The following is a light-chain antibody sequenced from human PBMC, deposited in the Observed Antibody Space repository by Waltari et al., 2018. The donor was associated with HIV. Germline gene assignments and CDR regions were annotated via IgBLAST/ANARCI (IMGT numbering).Light chain of an antibody. CDR3: QVWDSSSDHPV. CDR2: DDS. CDR1: NIGSKS. Sequence: SYVLTQPPSVSVAPGQTARITCGGNNIGSKSVHWYQQKAGQAPVLVVYDDSDRPSGIPGRFSGSNSGNTATLTISRVEAGDEADYYCQVWDSSSDHPVFGGGTRLTV. V-gene: IGLV3-21*02. J-gene: IGLJ2*01.